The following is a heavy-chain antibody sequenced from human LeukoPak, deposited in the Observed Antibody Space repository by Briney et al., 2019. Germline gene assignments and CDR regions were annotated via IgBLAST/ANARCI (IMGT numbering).Heavy chain of an antibody. D-gene: IGHD3-10*01. CDR3: ARTDDSGSYYTN. CDR1: GYTFPTFA. V-gene: IGHV1-3*01. CDR2: LNAYDGDT. J-gene: IGHJ4*02. Sequence: GASGKISFKASGYTFPTFAMHWVRPAPGQRPGWMGWLNAYDGDTKSSQRFQDRLTITWDTSASTAYMEMISLRSEDTAIYYCARTDDSGSYYTNWGQGTLVTVSS.